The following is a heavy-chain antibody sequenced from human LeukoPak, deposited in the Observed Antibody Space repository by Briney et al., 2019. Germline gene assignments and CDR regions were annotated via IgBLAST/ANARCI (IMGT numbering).Heavy chain of an antibody. V-gene: IGHV5-51*01. CDR2: IYPGDSDT. J-gene: IGHJ3*02. Sequence: GESLKISCKGSGYSFTSYWIGWVRQMPGKGLEWMGIIYPGDSDTRYSPSFQGQVTISADKSISTAYLQWSSLKASDTAMYYCARQCSYDILTGYWPYDAFDIWGQGTMVTVSS. CDR1: GYSFTSYW. CDR3: ARQCSYDILTGYWPYDAFDI. D-gene: IGHD3-9*01.